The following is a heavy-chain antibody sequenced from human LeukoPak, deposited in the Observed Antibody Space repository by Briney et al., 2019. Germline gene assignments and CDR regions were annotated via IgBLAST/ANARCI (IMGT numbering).Heavy chain of an antibody. CDR3: ARPSAFGYSYGFDY. CDR1: GYSFTSYW. Sequence: GESLKFSCKASGYSFTSYWISWVRHMRGKGLEWIGRIDPSDSYTDYSPSFQAHVTISTDKSISTAYLLWSSLKASDTAMYDCARPSAFGYSYGFDYWGQGTLVTVSS. CDR2: IDPSDSYT. D-gene: IGHD5-18*01. V-gene: IGHV5-10-1*01. J-gene: IGHJ4*02.